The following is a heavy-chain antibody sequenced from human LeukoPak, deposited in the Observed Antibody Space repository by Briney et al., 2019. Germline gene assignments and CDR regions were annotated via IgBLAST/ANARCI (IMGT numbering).Heavy chain of an antibody. CDR3: ARGTEVYYDSSSYYSY. Sequence: PGGSLRLSRVASGFTFDDYGMGWVRQVPGKGLEWVSGTNWNGGSTGYADSVKGRFTISRDNAKNSLYLQMNSLRAEDTAFYYCARGTEVYYDSSSYYSYWGQGTLVTVSS. D-gene: IGHD3-22*01. V-gene: IGHV3-20*04. CDR1: GFTFDDYG. J-gene: IGHJ4*02. CDR2: TNWNGGST.